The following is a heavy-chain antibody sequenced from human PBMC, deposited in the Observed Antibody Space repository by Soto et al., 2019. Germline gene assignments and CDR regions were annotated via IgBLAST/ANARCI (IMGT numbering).Heavy chain of an antibody. CDR3: ARDLDPPDYYFDY. Sequence: QVQLVQSGAEVKKPGSSVKVSCKASGGTFSRYTISWVRQAPGQGLEWMGRIIPLLGISNYAQKFQGRVTXTXDXXMNTAYMELNSLRSEDTAVYYCARDLDPPDYYFDYWGQGTLVTVSS. J-gene: IGHJ4*02. CDR1: GGTFSRYT. V-gene: IGHV1-69*08. CDR2: IIPLLGIS.